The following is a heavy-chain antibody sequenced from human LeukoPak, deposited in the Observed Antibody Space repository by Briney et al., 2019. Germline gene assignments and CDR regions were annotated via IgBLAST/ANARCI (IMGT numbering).Heavy chain of an antibody. CDR3: AKYSGSYYYPPNWDS. CDR2: INSDGSWT. D-gene: IGHD1-26*01. J-gene: IGHJ4*02. V-gene: IGHV3-74*01. Sequence: SGGSLRLSCAASGNYWMHWVRQAPGKGLVWVSHINSDGSWTSYADSVKGRFTISKDNAKNTLYLQMNSLRAEDTAVYFCAKYSGSYYYPPNWDSWGQGTLVTVSS. CDR1: GNYW.